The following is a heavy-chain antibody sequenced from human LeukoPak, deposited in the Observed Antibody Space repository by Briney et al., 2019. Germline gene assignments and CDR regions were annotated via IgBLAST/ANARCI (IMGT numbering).Heavy chain of an antibody. D-gene: IGHD2-8*02. CDR2: ISYEASNK. J-gene: IGHJ4*02. CDR3: ARDYLVGCTDTICYPIDY. CDR1: GFTFGNHA. Sequence: PGGSLRLSCAASGFTFGNHAMHWVRQAPGMGLEWVAVISYEASNKYYANSVKGRFTISRDNSKNTLSLQMNSLRAEDKAVYYCARDYLVGCTDTICYPIDYWGQGTLVTVSS. V-gene: IGHV3-30*01.